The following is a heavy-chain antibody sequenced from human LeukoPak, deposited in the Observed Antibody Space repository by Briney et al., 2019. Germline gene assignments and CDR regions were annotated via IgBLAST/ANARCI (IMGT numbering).Heavy chain of an antibody. Sequence: ASVKVSCKASGYTFTSYGISWVRQAPGQGLEWMGWISAYNGNTNYAQKLRGRVTMTTDTSTSTAYMELRSLRSDDTAVYYCARGYSSGWYPTGWFDPWGQGTLVTVSS. V-gene: IGHV1-18*01. CDR1: GYTFTSYG. CDR2: ISAYNGNT. J-gene: IGHJ5*02. CDR3: ARGYSSGWYPTGWFDP. D-gene: IGHD6-19*01.